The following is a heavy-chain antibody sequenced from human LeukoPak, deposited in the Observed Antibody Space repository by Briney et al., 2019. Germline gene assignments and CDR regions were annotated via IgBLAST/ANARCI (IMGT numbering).Heavy chain of an antibody. CDR1: GYSISSGYY. D-gene: IGHD3-9*01. J-gene: IGHJ4*02. V-gene: IGHV4-38-2*02. CDR3: AREPLEANDILTGYRNYFDY. Sequence: SETLSLTCAVSGYSISSGYYWGWIRQPPGKGLEWIGSIYHSGSTYYNPSLKSRVTISVDTSKNQFSLKLSSVNAADTAVYYCAREPLEANDILTGYRNYFDYWGQGTLVTVSS. CDR2: IYHSGST.